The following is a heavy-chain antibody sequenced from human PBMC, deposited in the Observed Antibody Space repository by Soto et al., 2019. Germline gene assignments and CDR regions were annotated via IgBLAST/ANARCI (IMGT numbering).Heavy chain of an antibody. D-gene: IGHD3-16*01. CDR2: ISATGGGT. V-gene: IGHV3-23*01. J-gene: IGHJ4*02. Sequence: LRLSCAASVFKFSNYAMSWVRQAPGKGLEWVSLISATGGGTYYADSVKGRFTISRDNSHNTLYLQVHSLTAEDTAVYYCAKDRRAGGNSAFYFDFWGQGAQVTVSS. CDR1: VFKFSNYA. CDR3: AKDRRAGGNSAFYFDF.